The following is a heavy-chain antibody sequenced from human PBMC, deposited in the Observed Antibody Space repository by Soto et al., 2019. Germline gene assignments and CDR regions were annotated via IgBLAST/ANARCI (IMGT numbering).Heavy chain of an antibody. CDR1: GGSFSGYY. CDR3: ARCPFHCSGGSCYSGKPCFDP. J-gene: IGHJ5*02. V-gene: IGHV4-34*01. Sequence: PSETXSLTCAVCGGSFSGYYGSWIRQPPGKGQEWIGEINHSGSTNYTPSLKSRVTISVDTSKNQFSLKLSSVTAADTAVYYCARCPFHCSGGSCYSGKPCFDPWGQGTLVTVSS. CDR2: INHSGST. D-gene: IGHD2-15*01.